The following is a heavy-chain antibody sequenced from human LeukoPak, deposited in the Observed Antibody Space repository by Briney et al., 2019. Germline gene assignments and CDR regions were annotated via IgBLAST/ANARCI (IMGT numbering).Heavy chain of an antibody. CDR1: GVTFSSYW. J-gene: IGHJ4*02. V-gene: IGHV3-23*01. CDR3: AKGNYGEKIDY. Sequence: GGSLRLSCTASGVTFSSYWMSWVRQAPGKGLEWVSGISASGGITYHADSVKGRFTMSRDNSKNTVYLQMNSLRAEDTAVYYCAKGNYGEKIDYWGQGTLVTVSS. D-gene: IGHD4-17*01. CDR2: ISASGGIT.